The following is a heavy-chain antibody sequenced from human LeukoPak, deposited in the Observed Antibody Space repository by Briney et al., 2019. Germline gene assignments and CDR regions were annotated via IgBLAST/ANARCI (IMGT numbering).Heavy chain of an antibody. J-gene: IGHJ6*03. Sequence: ASVKVSCKASAYTFTDYDINWVRQDTGRGFEWMGWMNPNSGNTGYAQKFQGRVTMTRNTSITTAYMELSSLRSEDTAVYYCARGVRRKYQMIHDHYYYLDVWGEGTTVAVSS. V-gene: IGHV1-8*01. D-gene: IGHD3-16*01. CDR3: ARGVRRKYQMIHDHYYYLDV. CDR1: AYTFTDYD. CDR2: MNPNSGNT.